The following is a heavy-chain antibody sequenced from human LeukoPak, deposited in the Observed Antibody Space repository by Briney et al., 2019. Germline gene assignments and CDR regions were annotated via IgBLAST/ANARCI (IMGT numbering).Heavy chain of an antibody. CDR3: ARDPIVVVVVASGYYGMDV. J-gene: IGHJ6*02. Sequence: ASVKVSCKASGYTFTGYYMHWVRQAPGQGLEWMGWINPNSGGTNYAQKFQGRVTMTRDTSISTAYMELSRLRSDDTALYYCARDPIVVVVVASGYYGMDVWGQGTTVTVSS. CDR2: INPNSGGT. D-gene: IGHD2-15*01. V-gene: IGHV1-2*02. CDR1: GYTFTGYY.